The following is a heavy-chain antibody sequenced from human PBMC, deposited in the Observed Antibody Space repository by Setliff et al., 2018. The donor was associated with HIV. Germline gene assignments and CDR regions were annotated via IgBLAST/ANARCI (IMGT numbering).Heavy chain of an antibody. CDR2: VDPEDGET. D-gene: IGHD5-12*01. CDR1: GYTFTDYY. J-gene: IGHJ4*02. Sequence: ASVKVSCKASGYTFTDYYMHWVQQAPGKGLEWMGRVDPEDGETIYAERFRGRISLTVDKSTGTAYMELNRLRSEDTAVYYCARGSQRWLQSDSRYYFDYWGQGTLVTVSS. CDR3: ARGSQRWLQSDSRYYFDY. V-gene: IGHV1-69-2*01.